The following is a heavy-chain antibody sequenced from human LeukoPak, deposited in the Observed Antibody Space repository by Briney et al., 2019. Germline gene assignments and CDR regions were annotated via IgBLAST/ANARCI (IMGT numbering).Heavy chain of an antibody. D-gene: IGHD4-17*01. J-gene: IGHJ6*02. V-gene: IGHV5-10-1*01. CDR2: IDPSDSYT. Sequence: KNGEPLKVSCKGSGYSFTSYWIGWVRQMPGKGLEWMGRIDPSDSYTNYSPSFQGHVAISADKSISIAYLQWSSLNASDTAMYYCARPARHDYGRMDVWGQGTTVTVSS. CDR3: ARPARHDYGRMDV. CDR1: GYSFTSYW.